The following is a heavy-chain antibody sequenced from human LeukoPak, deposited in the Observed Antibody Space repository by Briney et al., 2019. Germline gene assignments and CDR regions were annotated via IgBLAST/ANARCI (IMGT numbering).Heavy chain of an antibody. J-gene: IGHJ6*03. Sequence: GGSLRLSCTVSGFTVSSNSMSWVRQAPGKGLEWVSFIYSDNTHYSDSVKGRFTISRDNSKNTLYLQMNSLRAEDTAVYYCARDRLLEDRDYHYYYYMDVWGIGTTVTVSS. CDR3: ARDRLLEDRDYHYYYYMDV. V-gene: IGHV3-53*01. D-gene: IGHD1-1*01. CDR1: GFTVSSNS. CDR2: IYSDNT.